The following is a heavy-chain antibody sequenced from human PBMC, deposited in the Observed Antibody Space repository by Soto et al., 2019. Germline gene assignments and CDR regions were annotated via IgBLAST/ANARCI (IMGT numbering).Heavy chain of an antibody. Sequence: ASVKVSCKASGYTFSTYYMHWVRQAPGQGLEWMAIISPSGGSTTYPQKFQGRVTMTRDTSTGTVYMELSSLRSEDTVVYYCVRSAHQRENYYGLDVWGQGTTVTVSS. CDR1: GYTFSTYY. CDR3: VRSAHQRENYYGLDV. CDR2: ISPSGGST. D-gene: IGHD1-26*01. V-gene: IGHV1-46*01. J-gene: IGHJ6*02.